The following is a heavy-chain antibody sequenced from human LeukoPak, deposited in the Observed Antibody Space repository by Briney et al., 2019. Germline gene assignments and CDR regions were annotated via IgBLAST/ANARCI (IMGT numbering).Heavy chain of an antibody. CDR3: AKSGSYLYFFDY. Sequence: ASVKVSCKASGGTFSSYAISWVRQAPGQGLEWMGGIIPIFGTANYAQKFQGRVTITTDESTSTAYMELSSLRSEDTAVYYCAKSGSYLYFFDYWGQGTLVTVSS. V-gene: IGHV1-69*05. D-gene: IGHD1-26*01. CDR2: IIPIFGTA. J-gene: IGHJ4*02. CDR1: GGTFSSYA.